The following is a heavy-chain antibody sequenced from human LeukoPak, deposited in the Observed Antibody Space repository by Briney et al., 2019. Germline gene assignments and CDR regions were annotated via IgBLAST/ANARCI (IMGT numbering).Heavy chain of an antibody. J-gene: IGHJ3*02. CDR3: ARDGEYCSSTSCPFPWAFDI. CDR2: ISWNSGSI. CDR1: GFTFDDYA. V-gene: IGHV3-9*03. Sequence: PGGSLRLSCAASGFTFDDYAMHWVRQAPGKGLEWVSGISWNSGSIGYADSVKGRFTISRDNAKNSLYLQMNSLRAEDMALYYCARDGEYCSSTSCPFPWAFDIWGQGTMVTVSS. D-gene: IGHD2-2*01.